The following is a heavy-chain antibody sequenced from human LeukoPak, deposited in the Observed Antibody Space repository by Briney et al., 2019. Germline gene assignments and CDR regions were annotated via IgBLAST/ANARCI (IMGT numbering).Heavy chain of an antibody. Sequence: PGGSLRLSCEASEFTFSNYWMSWVRQAPGKGLEWVANVKQDGSEKYYVDSVKGRFTISRDNAKNSLYLQMNSLRVEDTAVYYCTRDLMDYDVSTGLHHYYMDVWGQGTTVTVSS. CDR3: TRDLMDYDVSTGLHHYYMDV. CDR1: EFTFSNYW. J-gene: IGHJ6*02. CDR2: VKQDGSEK. V-gene: IGHV3-7*01. D-gene: IGHD3-9*01.